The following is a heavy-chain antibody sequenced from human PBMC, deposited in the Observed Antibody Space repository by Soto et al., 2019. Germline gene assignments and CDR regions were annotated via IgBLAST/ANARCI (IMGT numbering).Heavy chain of an antibody. V-gene: IGHV3-33*01. D-gene: IGHD3-3*01. CDR2: IWYDGSNK. Sequence: PGGSLRLSCAASGFTFSSYGMHWVRQAPGKGLEWVAVIWYDGSNKYYADSVKGRFTISRDNSKNTLYLQMNSLRAEDTAVYYCAREHGGVYYDFWSGYYHPHRGYYYGMDVWGQGTTVTVSS. CDR1: GFTFSSYG. J-gene: IGHJ6*02. CDR3: AREHGGVYYDFWSGYYHPHRGYYYGMDV.